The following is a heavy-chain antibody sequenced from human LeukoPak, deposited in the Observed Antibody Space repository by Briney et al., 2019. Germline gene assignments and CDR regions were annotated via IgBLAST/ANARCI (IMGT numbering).Heavy chain of an antibody. D-gene: IGHD3-10*01. CDR3: ARDWMVPGGFVGGVRP. CDR2: ISAYNGNT. CDR1: GYTFTSYG. J-gene: IGHJ5*02. Sequence: ASVKVSCKASGYTFTSYGISWVRQAPGQGLEWMGWISAYNGNTNYAQKLQGRVTMTTDTSTSTAYMELRSLRSDDTAVYYCARDWMVPGGFVGGVRPWGQGTLVTVSS. V-gene: IGHV1-18*01.